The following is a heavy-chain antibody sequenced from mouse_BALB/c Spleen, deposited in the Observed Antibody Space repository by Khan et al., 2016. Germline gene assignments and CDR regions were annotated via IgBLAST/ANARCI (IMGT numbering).Heavy chain of an antibody. D-gene: IGHD2-10*02. CDR2: IWTGGGT. V-gene: IGHV2-9-2*01. CDR1: GFSLTSYD. J-gene: IGHJ3*01. CDR3: VREYGNAWFAY. Sequence: QVQLKESGPGLVAPSQSLSITCTVSGFSLTSYDISWIRQPPGKGLEWLGVIWTGGGTNYNSAFMSRLSISKDNSKSQVFLKMNSLQTDATARYYCVREYGNAWFAYWGQGTLVTVSA.